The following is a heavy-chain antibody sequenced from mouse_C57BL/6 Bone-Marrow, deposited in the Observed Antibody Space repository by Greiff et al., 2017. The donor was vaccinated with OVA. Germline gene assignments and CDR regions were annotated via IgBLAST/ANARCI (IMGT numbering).Heavy chain of an antibody. CDR2: INSDGGST. D-gene: IGHD1-1*01. V-gene: IGHV5-2*01. CDR1: EYAFPSHD. J-gene: IGHJ3*01. Sequence: EVMLVESGGGLVQPGESLKLSCESNEYAFPSHDMSWVRKTPEKRLELVAAINSDGGSTYYPDTMESRFIISRDNTKKTLYLQMSSLRSEETALDYCARQRVYSSYWFAYWGQGTLVTVSA. CDR3: ARQRVYSSYWFAY.